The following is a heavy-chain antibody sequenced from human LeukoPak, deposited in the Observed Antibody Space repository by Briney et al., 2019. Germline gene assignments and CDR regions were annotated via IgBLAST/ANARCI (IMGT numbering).Heavy chain of an antibody. CDR1: GGSISSSSYY. CDR3: ARPPPYYYDSSGFHAFDI. Sequence: SETLSLTCPVSGGSISSSSYYWGWIRQPPGKGLEWIGSIYYSGSTYYNPSLKSRVTISVDTSKNQFSLKLSSVTAADTAVYYCARPPPYYYDSSGFHAFDIWGQGTMVTVSS. CDR2: IYYSGST. J-gene: IGHJ3*02. D-gene: IGHD3-22*01. V-gene: IGHV4-39*01.